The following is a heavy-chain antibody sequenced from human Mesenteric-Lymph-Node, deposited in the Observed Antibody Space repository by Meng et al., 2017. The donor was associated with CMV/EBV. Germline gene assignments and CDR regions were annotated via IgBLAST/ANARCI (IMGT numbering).Heavy chain of an antibody. CDR1: GFTFSSSS. D-gene: IGHD2-2*01. Sequence: AAGFTFSSSSMNWVRQAPGKGLEWVSSISSSGRYIYYADSMKDRFTISRDNAKNSVYLQMNTLRAEDTAVYYCAKSLAPDRDWFDSWGQGALVTVSS. CDR3: AKSLAPDRDWFDS. J-gene: IGHJ5*01. CDR2: ISSSGRYI. V-gene: IGHV3-21*01.